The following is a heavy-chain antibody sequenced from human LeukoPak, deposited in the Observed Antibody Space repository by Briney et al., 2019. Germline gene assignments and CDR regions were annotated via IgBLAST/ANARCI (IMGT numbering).Heavy chain of an antibody. CDR3: AREWGRRVRGVYAFDI. J-gene: IGHJ3*02. D-gene: IGHD3-10*01. V-gene: IGHV4-61*02. CDR2: IYTSGST. CDR1: GGSISSGSYY. Sequence: SETLSLTCTVSGGSISSGSYYWSWIRQPAGKGLEWIGRIYTSGSTNYNPSLKSRVTISVDTSKNQFSLKLSSVTAADTAVYYCAREWGRRVRGVYAFDIRGQGTMVTVSS.